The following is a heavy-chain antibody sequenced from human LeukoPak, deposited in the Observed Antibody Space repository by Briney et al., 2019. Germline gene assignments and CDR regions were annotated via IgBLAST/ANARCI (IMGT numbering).Heavy chain of an antibody. J-gene: IGHJ4*02. CDR1: GFTFSTCW. Sequence: PGGSLRLSCVASGFTFSTCWMNWVRQAPGKGLERVGTISPDGSDKYYVDSVKGRFTISRDNAKTSLYLQINSLRADDTALYFCARGIVVVVGASDHFDYWGQGTLITVSS. D-gene: IGHD2-15*01. CDR2: ISPDGSDK. CDR3: ARGIVVVVGASDHFDY. V-gene: IGHV3-7*01.